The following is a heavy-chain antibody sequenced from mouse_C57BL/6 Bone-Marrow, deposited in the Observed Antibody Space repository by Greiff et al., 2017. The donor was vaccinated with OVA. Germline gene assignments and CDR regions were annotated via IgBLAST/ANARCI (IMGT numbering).Heavy chain of an antibody. V-gene: IGHV1-75*01. Sequence: QVQLQQSGPELVKPGASVKISCKASGYTFTDYYINWVKQRPGQGLEWIGWIFPGSGSTYYNEKFKGKATLTVDKSSITAYMLLSRLTSEDSAVYFCARSRGSGAMDYWGQGTSVTVSS. CDR1: GYTFTDYY. CDR2: IFPGSGST. D-gene: IGHD3-2*02. CDR3: ARSRGSGAMDY. J-gene: IGHJ4*01.